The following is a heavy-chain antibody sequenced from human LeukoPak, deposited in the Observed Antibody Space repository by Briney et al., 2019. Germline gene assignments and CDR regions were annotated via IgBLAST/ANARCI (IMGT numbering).Heavy chain of an antibody. J-gene: IGHJ4*02. Sequence: PGGSLRLSCAASGFTVSSNYISWVRQARGKGLELVSVIYSGGSTYYADSVKGRFTISRDNYKNTLYLQMNSLRAEDTAVYYCARSGYSYGYPFLLDYRGKGTLVTVSS. V-gene: IGHV3-53*01. CDR3: ARSGYSYGYPFLLDY. CDR1: GFTVSSNY. D-gene: IGHD5-18*01. CDR2: IYSGGST.